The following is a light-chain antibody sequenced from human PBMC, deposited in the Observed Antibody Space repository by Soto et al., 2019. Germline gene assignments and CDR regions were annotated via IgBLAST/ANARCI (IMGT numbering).Light chain of an antibody. V-gene: IGKV4-1*01. CDR2: WAS. CDR1: QSVLYSSNNKNY. CDR3: QQYYSTPWT. J-gene: IGKJ1*01. Sequence: DRVLTQSPDSLAVSLGERATINCKSSQSVLYSSNNKNYLAWYQQKPGQPPKLLIYWASTRESGVPDRFSGSGSGTDFTLTISSLQAEDVAVYYCQQYYSTPWTFGQGTKVDIK.